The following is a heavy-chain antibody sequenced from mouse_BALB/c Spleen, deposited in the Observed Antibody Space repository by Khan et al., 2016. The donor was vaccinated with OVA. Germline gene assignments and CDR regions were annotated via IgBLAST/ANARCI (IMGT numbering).Heavy chain of an antibody. J-gene: IGHJ3*01. CDR2: INTYTGEP. CDR3: ARSNSNCWFAC. CDR1: GYTFTNYG. Sequence: QIQLVQSGPELKKPGETVKISCKASGYTFTNYGMNWVKQAPGKGLKWMGWINTYTGEPTYADDFKGRFAFSLETSASTAYFQINNHKIEDTATYFCARSNSNCWFACWGQGTLVTVSA. D-gene: IGHD2-5*01. V-gene: IGHV9-3-1*01.